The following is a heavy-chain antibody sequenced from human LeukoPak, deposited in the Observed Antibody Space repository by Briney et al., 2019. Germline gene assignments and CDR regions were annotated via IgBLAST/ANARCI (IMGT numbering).Heavy chain of an antibody. J-gene: IGHJ6*02. CDR3: ASNTYYYDSSAYYLFCYYYGMDV. CDR1: GFTVSSNY. CDR2: IYSGGST. Sequence: GGSLRLSCAASGFTVSSNYMSWVRQAPGKGLEWVSVIYSGGSTYYADSVKGRFTISRDNSKNTLYLQMNSLRAEDTAVYYCASNTYYYDSSAYYLFCYYYGMDVWGQGTTVTVSS. V-gene: IGHV3-53*01. D-gene: IGHD3-22*01.